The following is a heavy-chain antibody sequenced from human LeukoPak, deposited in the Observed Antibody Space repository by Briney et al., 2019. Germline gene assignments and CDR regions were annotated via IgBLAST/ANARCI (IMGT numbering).Heavy chain of an antibody. D-gene: IGHD6-13*01. V-gene: IGHV4-39*01. Sequence: SETLSLTCTVSGGSISSSSYYWGWIRQPPGKGLEWIGSIYYSGSTYYNPSLKSRVTISVDTSKNQFSLKLSSVTAADTAVYYCARVGSSWFDYWGQGTLVTVSS. CDR1: GGSISSSSYY. CDR2: IYYSGST. CDR3: ARVGSSWFDY. J-gene: IGHJ4*02.